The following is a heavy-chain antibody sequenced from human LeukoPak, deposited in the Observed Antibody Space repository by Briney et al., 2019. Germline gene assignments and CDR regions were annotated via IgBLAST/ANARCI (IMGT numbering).Heavy chain of an antibody. J-gene: IGHJ4*02. CDR3: ARVYSSWYLDY. CDR2: IYTSGST. CDR1: GGSISSYY. D-gene: IGHD6-6*01. Sequence: SETLSLTCTVSGGSISSYYWSWIRQPAGKGLEWIGRIYTSGSTNYNPSLKSRVTMSVDTSKNQVSLKVNSVTAADTAVYYCARVYSSWYLDYWGQGTLVTVSS. V-gene: IGHV4-4*07.